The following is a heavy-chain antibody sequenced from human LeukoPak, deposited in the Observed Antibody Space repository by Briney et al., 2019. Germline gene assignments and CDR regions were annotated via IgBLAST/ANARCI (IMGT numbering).Heavy chain of an antibody. V-gene: IGHV3-53*01. D-gene: IGHD3-10*02. CDR3: AELGITMIGGV. Sequence: GGSLRLSCAASGFTVNNNYMSWVRQAPGKGLEWVSGIYSGGSTYYADSVKGRFTISRDNSKNTLYLQMNSLRAEDTAVYYCAELGITMIGGVWGKGTTVTISS. J-gene: IGHJ6*04. CDR1: GFTVNNNY. CDR2: IYSGGST.